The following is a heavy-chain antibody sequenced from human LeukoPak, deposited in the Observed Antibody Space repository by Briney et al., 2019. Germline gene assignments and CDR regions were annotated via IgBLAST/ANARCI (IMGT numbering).Heavy chain of an antibody. J-gene: IGHJ4*02. Sequence: ASVKVSCKASGYTFTSYGISWVRQVPGQGLEWMGWISAYNGNTNYAQKLQGRVTMTTDTSTSTAYMELRSLRSDDTAVYYCARHSPYVLRYFDWLLGRGGFDYWGQGTLVTVSS. CDR2: ISAYNGNT. D-gene: IGHD3-9*01. V-gene: IGHV1-18*01. CDR3: ARHSPYVLRYFDWLLGRGGFDY. CDR1: GYTFTSYG.